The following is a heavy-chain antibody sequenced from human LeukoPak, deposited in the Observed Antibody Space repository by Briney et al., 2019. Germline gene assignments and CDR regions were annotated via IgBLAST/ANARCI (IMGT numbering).Heavy chain of an antibody. CDR2: INPSGGST. Sequence: ASVKVSCKASGYTFTSYYMHWVRQAPGQGLEWMGIINPSGGSTSYAQKFQGRVTMTRDTSTSTVYMELSSLRSEDTAVYYCARATYYYDSSGYYHIRDYFDYWGQGTLVTVSS. CDR3: ARATYYYDSSGYYHIRDYFDY. CDR1: GYTFTSYY. J-gene: IGHJ4*02. V-gene: IGHV1-46*01. D-gene: IGHD3-22*01.